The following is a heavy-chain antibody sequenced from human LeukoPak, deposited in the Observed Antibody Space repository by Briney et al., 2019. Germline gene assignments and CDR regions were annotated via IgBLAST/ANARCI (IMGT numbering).Heavy chain of an antibody. D-gene: IGHD6-6*01. CDR3: AREEGSSYYFDY. J-gene: IGHJ4*02. Sequence: GASVKVSCKASGGTFSSYTISWVRQAPGQGLEWMGRIIPILGIANYAQKFQGRVTITADKSTSTAYMELSSLRSEDTAVYYCAREEGSSYYFDYWGQGTLVTVSS. V-gene: IGHV1-69*04. CDR2: IIPILGIA. CDR1: GGTFSSYT.